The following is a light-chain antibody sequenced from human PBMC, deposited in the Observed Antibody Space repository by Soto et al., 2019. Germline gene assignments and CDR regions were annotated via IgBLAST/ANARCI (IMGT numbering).Light chain of an antibody. CDR2: STN. CDR1: SGSVSTSYY. J-gene: IGLJ3*02. Sequence: QPVVTQEPSFSVSPGGTVTLTCGLSSGSVSTSYYPSWYQQTPGQAPRTLIYSTNTRSSGVPDRFSGSILGNKAALTITGAQADDESDYYCVLYMGSGTWVFGGGTKLTFL. CDR3: VLYMGSGTWV. V-gene: IGLV8-61*01.